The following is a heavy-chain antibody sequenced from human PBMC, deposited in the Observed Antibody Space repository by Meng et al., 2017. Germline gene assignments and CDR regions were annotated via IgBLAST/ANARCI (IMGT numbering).Heavy chain of an antibody. J-gene: IGHJ5*02. CDR1: GFSLSTSGVG. CDR3: AHRRGDSREGWFDP. D-gene: IGHD2-21*02. CDR2: IYWDDDK. Sequence: QIPLKESGPTLVKPTQPLTLTCTFSGFSLSTSGVGVGWIRQPPGKALEWLALIYWDDDKRYSPSLKSRLTITKDTSKNQVVLTMTNMDPVDTATYYCAHRRGDSREGWFDPWGQGTLVTVSS. V-gene: IGHV2-5*02.